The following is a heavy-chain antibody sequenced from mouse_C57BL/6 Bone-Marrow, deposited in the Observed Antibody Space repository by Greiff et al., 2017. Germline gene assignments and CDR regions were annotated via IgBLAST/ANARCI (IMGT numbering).Heavy chain of an antibody. D-gene: IGHD1-1*01. CDR2: IWSGGST. CDR1: GFSLTSYG. CDR3: ARKPYGSSPYYAMDY. J-gene: IGHJ4*01. Sequence: VQLVESGPGLVQPSQSLSITCTVSGFSLTSYGVHWVRQSPGKGLEWLGVIWSGGSTDYNAAFISRLSISKDNSKSQVFFKMNSLQADDTAIYYCARKPYGSSPYYAMDYWGQGTSVTVSS. V-gene: IGHV2-2*01.